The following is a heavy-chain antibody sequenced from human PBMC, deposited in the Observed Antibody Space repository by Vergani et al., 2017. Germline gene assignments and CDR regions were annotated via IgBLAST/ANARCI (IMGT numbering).Heavy chain of an antibody. CDR3: ATGDSRGGMDV. CDR1: GYTFTGYY. J-gene: IGHJ6*02. CDR2: FDPEDGET. Sequence: QVQLVQSGAEVKKPGASVKVSCKASGYTFTGYYMHWVRQAPGQGLEWMGGFDPEDGETIYAQKFQGRVTMTEDTSTDTAYMELSSLRSEDTAVYYCATGDSRGGMDVWGQGTTVTVSS. V-gene: IGHV1-24*01. D-gene: IGHD2-21*01.